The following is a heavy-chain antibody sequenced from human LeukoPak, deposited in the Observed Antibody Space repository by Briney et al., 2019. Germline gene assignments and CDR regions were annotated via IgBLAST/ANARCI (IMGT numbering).Heavy chain of an antibody. CDR2: INAGNGNT. CDR1: GYTFTSYA. D-gene: IGHD5-18*01. V-gene: IGHV1-3*01. CDR3: ARDWDTAMVPFDY. J-gene: IGHJ4*02. Sequence: ASVKVSCKASGYTFTSYAMHWVRQAPGQRLEWMGWINAGNGNTKYSQKFQGRVTITRDTSASTAYMEPSSLRSEDTAVYYCARDWDTAMVPFDYWGQGTLVTVSS.